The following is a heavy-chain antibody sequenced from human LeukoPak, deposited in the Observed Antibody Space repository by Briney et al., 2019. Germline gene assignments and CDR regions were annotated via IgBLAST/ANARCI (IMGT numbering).Heavy chain of an antibody. J-gene: IGHJ4*02. CDR2: ISSSSSYI. CDR3: AACSGGSCQDY. V-gene: IGHV3-21*01. D-gene: IGHD2-15*01. CDR1: GFTFSSYS. Sequence: GGSLRLSCAASGFTFSSYSMNWVRQAPGKGLEWVSSISSSSSYIYYADSVKGRFTISRDNAKNSLYLRMNSLRAEDTAVYYCAACSGGSCQDYWGQGTLVTVSS.